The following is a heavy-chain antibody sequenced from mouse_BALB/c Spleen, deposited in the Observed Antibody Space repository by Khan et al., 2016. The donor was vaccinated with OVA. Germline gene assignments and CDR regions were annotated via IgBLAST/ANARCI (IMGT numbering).Heavy chain of an antibody. CDR2: INPSNGYT. V-gene: IGHV1-4*01. D-gene: IGHD2-14*01. Sequence: QVQLKQSGAELARPGASVKMSCKASGYTFTSYTIHWIKLRPGQGLAWIGFINPSNGYTNYNQKFKDKATLTADKSSTTVYMQLISLTSDDSAVYNCGRDGAYHRNDGWFAYWGQGTLVTVSA. CDR3: GRDGAYHRNDGWFAY. J-gene: IGHJ3*01. CDR1: GYTFTSYT.